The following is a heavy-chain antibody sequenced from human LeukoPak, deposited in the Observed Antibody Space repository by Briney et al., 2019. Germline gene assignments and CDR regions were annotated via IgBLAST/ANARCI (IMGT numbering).Heavy chain of an antibody. CDR1: GYTFTSYA. V-gene: IGHV7-4-1*02. J-gene: IGHJ4*02. CDR2: INTNTGNP. D-gene: IGHD3-9*01. Sequence: ASVKVSCRASGYTFTSYAMNWVRQAPGQGLEWMGWINTNTGNPTYAQGFTGRFVFSLDTSVSTAYLQISSLKAEDTAVYYCARDHGVTSGDILTGRYSPWVYFDYWGQGTLVTVSS. CDR3: ARDHGVTSGDILTGRYSPWVYFDY.